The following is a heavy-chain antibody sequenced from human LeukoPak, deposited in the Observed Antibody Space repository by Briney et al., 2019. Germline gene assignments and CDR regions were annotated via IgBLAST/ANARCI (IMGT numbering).Heavy chain of an antibody. Sequence: GGSLRLSCAASGFIFSSYGMSWVRQAPGKGLEWVSIISRSGGSTFYADSVKGRFTISRDNSKNTLYLQMNRLRAEDTAVYYCAKGGSGSYHYYFGMDVWGQGTTVSVSS. J-gene: IGHJ6*02. V-gene: IGHV3-23*01. CDR3: AKGGSGSYHYYFGMDV. D-gene: IGHD3-10*01. CDR2: ISRSGGST. CDR1: GFIFSSYG.